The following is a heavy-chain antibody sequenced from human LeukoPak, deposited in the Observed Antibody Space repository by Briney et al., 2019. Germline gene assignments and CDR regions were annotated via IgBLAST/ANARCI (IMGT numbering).Heavy chain of an antibody. CDR3: ARAGYSSGWYYFDY. J-gene: IGHJ4*02. CDR1: GGSISSSSYY. CDR2: IYYSGST. V-gene: IGHV4-39*01. Sequence: PSETLSLTCTVSGGSISSSSYYWGWIRQPPGKGLEWIGSIYYSGSTYYNPPLKSRVTISVDTSKNQFSLKLSSVTAADTAVYYCARAGYSSGWYYFDYWGQGTLVTVSS. D-gene: IGHD6-19*01.